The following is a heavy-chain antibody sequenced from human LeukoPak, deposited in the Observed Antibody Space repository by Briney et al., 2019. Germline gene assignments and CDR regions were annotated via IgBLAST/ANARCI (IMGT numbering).Heavy chain of an antibody. V-gene: IGHV4-4*07. CDR3: ARESRSSWVYYFDY. J-gene: IGHJ4*02. D-gene: IGHD6-13*01. CDR1: GGSISSYY. Sequence: SETLSLTCTVSGGSISSYYRSWIRQPAGKGLEWIGRIYTSGSTNYNPSLKSRVTMSVDTSKNQFSLKLSSETAADTAVYYCARESRSSWVYYFDYWGQGTLVTVSS. CDR2: IYTSGST.